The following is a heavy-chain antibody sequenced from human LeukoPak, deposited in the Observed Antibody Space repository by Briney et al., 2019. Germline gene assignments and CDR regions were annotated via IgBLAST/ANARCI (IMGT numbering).Heavy chain of an antibody. Sequence: GGSLRLSCAASGFTFSSYEMSWVRQAPGKGLEWVAAISGSAGGTYYADSVKGRFALSRDNSMNPLYLQMNSLRAEDTAVSYCAKVPYDDYFNTPFDYWGQGTLVTVSS. V-gene: IGHV3-23*01. CDR2: ISGSAGGT. D-gene: IGHD4-17*01. CDR3: AKVPYDDYFNTPFDY. CDR1: GFTFSSYE. J-gene: IGHJ4*02.